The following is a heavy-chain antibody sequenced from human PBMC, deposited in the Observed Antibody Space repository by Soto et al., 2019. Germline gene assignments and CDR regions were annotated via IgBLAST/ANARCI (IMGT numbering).Heavy chain of an antibody. CDR3: ARDKRYSSGWYFDY. CDR2: ISHDGGVK. J-gene: IGHJ4*02. V-gene: IGHV3-30*03. D-gene: IGHD6-19*01. CDR1: GFTFSTTG. Sequence: GGSLRLSCAASGFTFSTTGMHWVRQAPGKGLEWVAMISHDGGVKHYTDSVKGRFTISRDNAKNSLYLQMNSLRAEDTAVYYCARDKRYSSGWYFDYWGQGTLVTVSS.